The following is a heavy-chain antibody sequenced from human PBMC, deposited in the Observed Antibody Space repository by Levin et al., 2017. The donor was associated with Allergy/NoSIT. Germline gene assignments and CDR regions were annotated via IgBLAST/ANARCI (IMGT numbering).Heavy chain of an antibody. J-gene: IGHJ3*02. V-gene: IGHV3-21*01. CDR2: ISSSSSYI. Sequence: ETLSLTCAASGFTFSSYSMNWVRQAPGKGLEWVSSISSSSSYIYYADSVKGRFTISRDNAKNSLYLQMNSLRAEDTAVYYCARLYSSGWYDKSTSTISDAFDIWGQGTMVTVSS. D-gene: IGHD6-19*01. CDR3: ARLYSSGWYDKSTSTISDAFDI. CDR1: GFTFSSYS.